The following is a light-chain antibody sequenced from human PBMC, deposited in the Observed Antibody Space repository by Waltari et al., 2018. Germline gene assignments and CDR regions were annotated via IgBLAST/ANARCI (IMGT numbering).Light chain of an antibody. J-gene: IGKJ1*01. CDR2: GAS. CDR3: QHYLRLPAT. Sequence: IVLTQSPGALSLSPGERATISCRASQSISRALAGYQLKPGQAPRLLIFGASIRATDIPDRFSGSGSGTDFILIIDRLEPEDFAVYFCQHYLRLPATFGQGTKVEI. CDR1: QSISRA. V-gene: IGKV3-20*01.